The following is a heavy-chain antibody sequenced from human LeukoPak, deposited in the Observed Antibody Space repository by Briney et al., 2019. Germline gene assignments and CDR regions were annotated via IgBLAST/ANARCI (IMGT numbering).Heavy chain of an antibody. CDR2: IYYSGST. CDR1: GASIRSYG. J-gene: IGHJ5*02. Sequence: SSETLSLTCTVSGASIRSYGWSWIRQPPGKGLEWIGYIYYSGSTNYNPSLKSRVTISVDTSKNQFSLKVSSVTAADTAVYYCAREDYGSESLNNWFDPWGQGTLVTVSS. CDR3: AREDYGSESLNNWFDP. D-gene: IGHD3-10*01. V-gene: IGHV4-59*01.